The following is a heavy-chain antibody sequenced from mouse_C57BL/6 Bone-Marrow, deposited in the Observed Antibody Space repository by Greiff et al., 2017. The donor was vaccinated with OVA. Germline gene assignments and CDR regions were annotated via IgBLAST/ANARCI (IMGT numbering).Heavy chain of an antibody. CDR2: ISDGGSYT. CDR1: GFTFSSYA. D-gene: IGHD1-1*01. J-gene: IGHJ2*01. Sequence: VKLVESGGGLVKPGGSLKLSCAASGFTFSSYAMSWVRQTPEKRLEWVATISDGGSYTYYPDNVKGRFTISRDNAKNNLYLQMSHLKSEDTAMYYCARDRGTTVVADYWGQGTTLTVSS. V-gene: IGHV5-4*01. CDR3: ARDRGTTVVADY.